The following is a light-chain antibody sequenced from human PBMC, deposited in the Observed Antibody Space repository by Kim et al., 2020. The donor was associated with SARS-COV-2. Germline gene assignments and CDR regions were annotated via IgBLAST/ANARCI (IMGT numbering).Light chain of an antibody. CDR2: DAS. Sequence: VSPGERATLSCRASQSINTNLAWFQQKPGQAPSLLIEDASTRATRIPARFSGSGSGADFTLTINVLQPEDSAVYYCQQYNDWPRSFGQGTKVDIK. V-gene: IGKV3-15*01. CDR3: QQYNDWPRS. J-gene: IGKJ1*01. CDR1: QSINTN.